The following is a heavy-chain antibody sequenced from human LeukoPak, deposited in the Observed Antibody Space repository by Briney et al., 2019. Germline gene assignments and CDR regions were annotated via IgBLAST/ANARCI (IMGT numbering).Heavy chain of an antibody. D-gene: IGHD4-17*01. V-gene: IGHV4-61*02. Sequence: SETLSLTCTVSGDSISSGDYYWSWIRQPAGKGLEWIGRISSSGSTNYNPSLKSRVTISVDTSKNQFSLKLSSVTAADTAVYYCASQTTVTTDSAFDIWGQGTMVTVSS. CDR1: GDSISSGDYY. CDR3: ASQTTVTTDSAFDI. CDR2: ISSSGST. J-gene: IGHJ3*02.